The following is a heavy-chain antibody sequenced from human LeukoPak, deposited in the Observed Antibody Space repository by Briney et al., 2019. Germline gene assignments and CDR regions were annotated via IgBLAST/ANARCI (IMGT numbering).Heavy chain of an antibody. CDR2: ISENGGST. CDR3: AMDRDY. V-gene: IGHV3-43*02. CDR1: GFTFDAYA. J-gene: IGHJ4*02. Sequence: GGSLRLSCATSGFTFDAYAMHWVRQAPGKGLEWVSLISENGGSTYYADSVKGRFTISRDNNKNSLYLQMNSLRTEDTAFYYCAMDRDYWGQGTLVTVSS.